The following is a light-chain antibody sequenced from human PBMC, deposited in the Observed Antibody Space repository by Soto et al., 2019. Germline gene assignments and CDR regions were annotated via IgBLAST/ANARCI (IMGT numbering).Light chain of an antibody. Sequence: IDTTQAPTTRCASVGDSVSITCRASQSISTWLAWYQQKPGKAPKLLIYKASSLESGVPSMFSGSGSETEFAVTISRLQPDEFAIYFCQSSAFGQGTRLEIK. V-gene: IGKV1-5*03. CDR1: QSISTW. CDR3: QSSA. CDR2: KAS. J-gene: IGKJ5*01.